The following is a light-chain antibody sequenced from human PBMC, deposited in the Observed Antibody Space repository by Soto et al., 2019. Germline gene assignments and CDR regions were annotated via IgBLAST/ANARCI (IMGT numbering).Light chain of an antibody. CDR2: EVS. Sequence: QSALTQPTSASGSPGQSVTISCTGTSSDVGGYNYVSWYQQHPGKAPKLMIYEVSERPSGVPDRFSGSKSGNTASLTVSGLQAEDEADYYCSSYAGNNNLVFGGGTKVTVL. J-gene: IGLJ2*01. CDR1: SSDVGGYNY. V-gene: IGLV2-8*01. CDR3: SSYAGNNNLV.